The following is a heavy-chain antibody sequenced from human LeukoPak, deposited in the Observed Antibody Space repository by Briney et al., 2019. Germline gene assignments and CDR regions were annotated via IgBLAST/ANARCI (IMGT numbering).Heavy chain of an antibody. D-gene: IGHD3-10*01. CDR1: GFTFDDYA. Sequence: GRSLRLSCAASGFTFDDYAMHWVRQAPGKGLEWVSGISWNSGGIGYADSVKGRFTISRDNAKNSLYLQMNSLRAEDTALYYCAKDMSYGSVSGGPFDPWGQGTLVTVSS. V-gene: IGHV3-9*01. CDR3: AKDMSYGSVSGGPFDP. CDR2: ISWNSGGI. J-gene: IGHJ5*02.